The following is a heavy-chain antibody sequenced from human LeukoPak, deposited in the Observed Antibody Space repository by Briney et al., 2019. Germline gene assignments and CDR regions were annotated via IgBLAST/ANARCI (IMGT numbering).Heavy chain of an antibody. CDR3: ARGPPNWGYDY. CDR2: KSPNSGDT. J-gene: IGHJ4*02. CDR1: GHTFTSYD. V-gene: IGHV1-8*01. Sequence: GASVKVSCKASGHTFTSYDFNWVRQATGQRPEWMGWKSPNSGDTGYAQKFQHRVTMTRNTSISTAYMELSSLRSDDTAVYYCARGPPNWGYDYWGPGTLVTVSS. D-gene: IGHD7-27*01.